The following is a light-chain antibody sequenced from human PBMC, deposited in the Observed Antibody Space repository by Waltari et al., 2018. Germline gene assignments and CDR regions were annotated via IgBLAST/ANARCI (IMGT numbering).Light chain of an antibody. CDR3: CSYAGNYHRV. CDR1: SSDRGYYNY. Sequence: QSALTQPRSVSGSPGQSVTISCTGTSSDRGYYNYVSWYQHHPGKAPKLMIYKVNERPSGVPDRFSGSKSGNAASLTIAGLQAEDEADYYCCSYAGNYHRVFGRGTKLTVL. J-gene: IGLJ2*01. V-gene: IGLV2-11*01. CDR2: KVN.